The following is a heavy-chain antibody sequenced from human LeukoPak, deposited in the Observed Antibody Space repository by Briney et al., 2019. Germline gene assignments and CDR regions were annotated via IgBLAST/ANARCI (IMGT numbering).Heavy chain of an antibody. Sequence: SETLSLTCTVSGGSISSYYWSWIRQPPGKGLEWIGYIYYSGSTNYNPSLTSRVTISVDTSKNQFSLKLSSVTAADTAVYYCARENGYGSGSYYYYYYGMDVWGKGTTVTVSS. D-gene: IGHD3-10*01. CDR3: ARENGYGSGSYYYYYYGMDV. CDR1: GGSISSYY. J-gene: IGHJ6*04. CDR2: IYYSGST. V-gene: IGHV4-59*01.